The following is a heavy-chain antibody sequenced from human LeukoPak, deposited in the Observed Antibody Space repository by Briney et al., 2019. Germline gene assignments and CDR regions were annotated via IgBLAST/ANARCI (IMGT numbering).Heavy chain of an antibody. V-gene: IGHV3-33*06. D-gene: IGHD1-14*01. Sequence: PGGSLRLSCAASGFTFSSYGMHWVRQAPGKGLEWVAVIWYDGSNKYYADSVKGRFTISRDNSENTLYLQMNSLRAEDTAVYYCAKTDTPITGTNHYYYSYMDVWGKGTTVTVSS. CDR3: AKTDTPITGTNHYYYSYMDV. CDR2: IWYDGSNK. J-gene: IGHJ6*03. CDR1: GFTFSSYG.